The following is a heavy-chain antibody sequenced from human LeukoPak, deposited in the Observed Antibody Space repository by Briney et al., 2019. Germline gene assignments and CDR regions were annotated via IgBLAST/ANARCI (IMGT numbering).Heavy chain of an antibody. CDR1: GFTFNYYD. CDR2: IRTTGDT. D-gene: IGHD3-22*01. CDR3: ATGVSYYYDNSGHPGWYFDL. Sequence: PGGSLRLSCAVSGFTFNYYDMHWVRQAPGKRLEWVSAIRTTGDTHYPDSVKGRFAMSREDAKNSVHLQMNTLRAGDTAVYYCATGVSYYYDNSGHPGWYFDLWGRGTLVTVSS. V-gene: IGHV3-13*01. J-gene: IGHJ2*01.